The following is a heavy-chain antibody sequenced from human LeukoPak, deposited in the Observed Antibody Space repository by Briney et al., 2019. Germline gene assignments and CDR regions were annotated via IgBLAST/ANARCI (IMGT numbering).Heavy chain of an antibody. Sequence: GSLRLSCAASGFTFSDYYMSWIRQAPGKGLEWVSYISSSSSYTNYADSVKGRFTISRDNAKNSLYLQMNSLRAEDTAVYYCARGSGVVVISYFDYWGQGTLVTVSS. CDR1: GFTFSDYY. CDR2: ISSSSSYT. V-gene: IGHV3-11*05. D-gene: IGHD3-22*01. J-gene: IGHJ4*02. CDR3: ARGSGVVVISYFDY.